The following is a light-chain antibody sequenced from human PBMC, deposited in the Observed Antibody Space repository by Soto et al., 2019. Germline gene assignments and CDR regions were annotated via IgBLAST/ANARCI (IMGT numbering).Light chain of an antibody. V-gene: IGKV1-5*01. J-gene: IGKJ5*01. CDR3: QQSYGTPIT. CDR2: DAS. CDR1: QSIRTL. Sequence: DIQMTQSPSTLSASVGDRVTLTCRASQSIRTLLAWYQQKPGKAPKLLIYDASFLEGGVPSRFSGGGSGTDFTLTITSLQPEDFATYYCQQSYGTPITFGQGTRLEI.